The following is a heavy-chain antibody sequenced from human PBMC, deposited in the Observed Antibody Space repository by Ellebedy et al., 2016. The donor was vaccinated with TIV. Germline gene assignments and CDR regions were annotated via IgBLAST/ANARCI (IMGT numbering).Heavy chain of an antibody. CDR1: GFTFSSYS. V-gene: IGHV3-48*01. D-gene: IGHD6-13*01. J-gene: IGHJ4*02. CDR2: TSSSSATM. CDR3: AKDHGHGSWWREGYYDY. Sequence: GGSLRLXCAASGFTFSSYSMNWVRQAPGKGLEWISYTSSSSATMYYADSVKGRFTISRDNPKNTLYLQMNNLRAEDTALFYCAKDHGHGSWWREGYYDYWGQGTLVTVSS.